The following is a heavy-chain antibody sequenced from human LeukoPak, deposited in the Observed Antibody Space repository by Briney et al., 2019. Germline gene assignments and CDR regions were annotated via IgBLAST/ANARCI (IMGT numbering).Heavy chain of an antibody. J-gene: IGHJ4*02. Sequence: PGGSLRLSCAASGSTFSSYWMQWVRQAPGKGLVWVSRINTDGSSTDFADSVKGRFTISRDNAKNTLYLQMNSLRDEYTAVYYCARGSVYFDYWGQGTLVTVSS. CDR2: INTDGSST. CDR1: GSTFSSYW. V-gene: IGHV3-74*01. CDR3: ARGSVYFDY. D-gene: IGHD1-14*01.